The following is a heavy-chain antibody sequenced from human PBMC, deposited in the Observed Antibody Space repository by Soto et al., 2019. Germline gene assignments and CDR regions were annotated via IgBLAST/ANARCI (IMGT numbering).Heavy chain of an antibody. CDR1: GYTFTGYY. Sequence: ASVKVSCKASGYTFTGYYMHWVRQAPGQGLEWMGWINPNSGGTNYAQKFQGWVTITRDTSISTAYMELSRLRSDDTAVYYCARAEGYYYSAAPFSFDIWGQGKMVTVSS. CDR2: INPNSGGT. J-gene: IGHJ3*02. V-gene: IGHV1-2*04. D-gene: IGHD3-22*01. CDR3: ARAEGYYYSAAPFSFDI.